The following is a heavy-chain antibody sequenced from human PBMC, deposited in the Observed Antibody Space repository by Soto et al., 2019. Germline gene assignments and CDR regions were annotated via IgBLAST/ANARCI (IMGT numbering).Heavy chain of an antibody. CDR2: TYYRSKWYN. J-gene: IGHJ4*02. CDR3: ADWDYSN. CDR1: GDSVSSISAA. Sequence: PSQTLSLTCAISGDSVSSISAAWNWIRQSPSRGLEWLGRTYYRSKWYNDYAVSVESRITVNPDTSKNQFSLHLNSVTPEDTAVYYCADWDYSNWGQGSLVTVSS. D-gene: IGHD1-7*01. V-gene: IGHV6-1*01.